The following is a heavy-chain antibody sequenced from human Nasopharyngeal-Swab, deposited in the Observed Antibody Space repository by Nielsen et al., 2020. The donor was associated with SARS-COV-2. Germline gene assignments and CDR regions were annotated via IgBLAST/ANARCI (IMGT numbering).Heavy chain of an antibody. Sequence: GGSLRLSCAASEFTFSSYAMSWVRQATGKGLEWVSAISPASVNTQYANSVKGRFTISRDNSKNTLYLQMNTLRAEDTAIYYCAKQSANWGSYFDYWGQGTLVTVSS. J-gene: IGHJ4*02. CDR2: ISPASVNT. V-gene: IGHV3-23*01. CDR1: EFTFSSYA. CDR3: AKQSANWGSYFDY. D-gene: IGHD7-27*01.